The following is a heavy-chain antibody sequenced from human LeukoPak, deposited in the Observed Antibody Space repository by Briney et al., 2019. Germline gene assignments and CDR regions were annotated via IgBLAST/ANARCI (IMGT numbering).Heavy chain of an antibody. CDR3: ARDLSGVLWF. Sequence: SETLSLTCTVSGGSISSYYWSWIRQPPGKGLEWIGYIYYSGSTNYNPSLESRVTISVDTSKNQFSLKLSSVTAADTAVYYCARDLSGVLWFGGQGTLVTVSS. CDR1: GGSISSYY. J-gene: IGHJ4*02. V-gene: IGHV4-59*01. CDR2: IYYSGST. D-gene: IGHD3-10*01.